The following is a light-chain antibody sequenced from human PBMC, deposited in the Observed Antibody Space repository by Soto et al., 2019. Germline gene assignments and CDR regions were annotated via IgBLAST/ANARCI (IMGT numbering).Light chain of an antibody. J-gene: IGKJ4*02. CDR2: GAS. Sequence: IVLTQSPCTLSLSPVERARLSCRASQSLSKSLVWYQQKPGQAPRLLIDGASNRATGIPARFSGSGSGTDFTLTISSLEPEDFAVYFCQQRSSWPLTFGGGTKVDIK. V-gene: IGKV3-11*01. CDR1: QSLSKS. CDR3: QQRSSWPLT.